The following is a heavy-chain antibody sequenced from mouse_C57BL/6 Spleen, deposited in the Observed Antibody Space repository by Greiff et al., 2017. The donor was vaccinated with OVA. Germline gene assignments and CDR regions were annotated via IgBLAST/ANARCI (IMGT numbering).Heavy chain of an antibody. J-gene: IGHJ2*01. Sequence: QVQLQQPGAELVKPGASVKLSCKASGYTFTSYWMQWVKQRPGQGLEWIGEIDPSDSYTNYNQKFKGKATLTVDTSSSTAYMQLSSLTSEYSAVYYCARSRRGDYWGQGTTLTVSS. CDR1: GYTFTSYW. CDR3: ARSRRGDY. V-gene: IGHV1-50*01. CDR2: IDPSDSYT.